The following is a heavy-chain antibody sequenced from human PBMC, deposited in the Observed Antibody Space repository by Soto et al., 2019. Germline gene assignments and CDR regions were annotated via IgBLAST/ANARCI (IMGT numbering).Heavy chain of an antibody. Sequence: SETLSLTCAVYGGFVTSGSYYWSWIRQPPGKGLEWIGEMSHSGGTHFNPSLKSRVTISVDTSKNQFTLRMSSVTAADTALYYCARVERGTATTVVDAFDIWGPGTMVT. CDR1: GGFVTSGSYY. V-gene: IGHV4-34*01. J-gene: IGHJ3*02. D-gene: IGHD1-1*01. CDR2: MSHSGGT. CDR3: ARVERGTATTVVDAFDI.